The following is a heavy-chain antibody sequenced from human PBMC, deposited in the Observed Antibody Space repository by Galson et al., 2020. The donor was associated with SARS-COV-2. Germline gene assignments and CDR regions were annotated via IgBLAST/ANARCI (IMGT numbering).Heavy chain of an antibody. D-gene: IGHD3-3*01. J-gene: IGHJ3*02. CDR2: INHSGST. CDR1: GGSFSGYS. Sequence: SQTLSLTCAVYGGSFSGYSWSWIRQPPGKGLEWIGEINHSGSTNYNPSLKSRVTISVDTSKNQFSLKLSSVTAADTAVYYCARGKFSTIFGVVINDAFDIWGQGTMVTVSS. V-gene: IGHV4-34*01. CDR3: ARGKFSTIFGVVINDAFDI.